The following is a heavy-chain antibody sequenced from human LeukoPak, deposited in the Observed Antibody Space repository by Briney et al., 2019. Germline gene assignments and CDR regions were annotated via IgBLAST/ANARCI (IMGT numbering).Heavy chain of an antibody. CDR3: ARLPAAIFHCFDP. CDR2: IYYSRST. Sequence: SQTLSLTCTVSGGSITSGGYYWSWIRQHPGKGLEWIGYIYYSRSTYYTPSLKSRFTISVDTSKNQFSLKLSSVTAADTAVYYCARLPAAIFHCFDPWGQGTLVTVSS. J-gene: IGHJ5*02. D-gene: IGHD2-2*02. V-gene: IGHV4-31*03. CDR1: GGSITSGGYY.